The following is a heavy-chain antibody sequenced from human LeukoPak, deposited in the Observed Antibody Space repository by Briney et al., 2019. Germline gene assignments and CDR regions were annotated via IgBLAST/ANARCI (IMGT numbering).Heavy chain of an antibody. CDR2: INHSRST. D-gene: IGHD4-17*01. Sequence: SETLSLTCAVYGGSFSGYYWSWIRQPPGKGLEWIGEINHSRSTNYNPSLKSRVTISVDTSKNQFSLKLSSVTAADTPVYYCARVGSDRYGEENKNWFDPWGQGTLVTVSS. CDR1: GGSFSGYY. V-gene: IGHV4-34*01. CDR3: ARVGSDRYGEENKNWFDP. J-gene: IGHJ5*02.